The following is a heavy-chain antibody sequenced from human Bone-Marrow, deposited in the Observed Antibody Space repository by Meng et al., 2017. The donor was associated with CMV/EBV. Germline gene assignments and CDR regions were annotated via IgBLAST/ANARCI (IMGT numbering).Heavy chain of an antibody. CDR1: RFTFSSYA. V-gene: IGHV3-23*03. J-gene: IGHJ5*02. CDR2: IYSGGSST. Sequence: GGSLRLSCAASRFTFSSYAMSWVRQAPGKGLEWVSVIYSGGSSTYYADSVKGRFTISRDNSKNTLYLQMNSLRAEDTAVYYCARNGYDFWSGHRPDWFDPWDQGTLVTVYS. CDR3: ARNGYDFWSGHRPDWFDP. D-gene: IGHD3-3*01.